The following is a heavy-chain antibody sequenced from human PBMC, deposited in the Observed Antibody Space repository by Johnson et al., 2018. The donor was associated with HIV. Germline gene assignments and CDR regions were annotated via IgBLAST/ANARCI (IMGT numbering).Heavy chain of an antibody. CDR3: AKDHYSSGYPFDAFDI. CDR2: IRYDGSNK. J-gene: IGHJ3*02. Sequence: VQLVESGGGVVQPGGSLRLSCAASGFTFSSYGMHWVRQAPGKGLEWVAFIRYDGSNKYYADSVKGRFTISRDNSKNTLYLQMNSLRAEDTAVYYCAKDHYSSGYPFDAFDIWGQGTMVTGSS. V-gene: IGHV3-30*02. CDR1: GFTFSSYG. D-gene: IGHD3-22*01.